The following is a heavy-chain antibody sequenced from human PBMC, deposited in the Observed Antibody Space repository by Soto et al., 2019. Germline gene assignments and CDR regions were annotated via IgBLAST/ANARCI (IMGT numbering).Heavy chain of an antibody. V-gene: IGHV3-23*01. D-gene: IGHD6-13*01. CDR2: ISGSGGST. J-gene: IGHJ6*04. Sequence: EVQLLESGGGLVQPGGSLRLSCAASGFTFSSYAMSWVRQAPGKGLEWVSAISGSGGSTYYADSVKGRFTISRDNSKNTLYLQMNSLRAEDKAVYYYAKDRTEIAGNLDVWGKGTTVTVSS. CDR3: AKDRTEIAGNLDV. CDR1: GFTFSSYA.